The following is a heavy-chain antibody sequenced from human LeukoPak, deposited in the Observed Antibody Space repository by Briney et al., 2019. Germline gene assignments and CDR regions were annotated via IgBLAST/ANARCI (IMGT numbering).Heavy chain of an antibody. CDR3: ARGRNDTLWFGESMYYYYGMDV. D-gene: IGHD3-10*01. CDR1: GYTFTSYD. Sequence: ASVKVSCKASGYTFTSYDINWVRQATGQGLEWMGWMNPNSGNTGYAQKFQGRVTMTRNTSISTAYMELSSLRSEDTAVYYCARGRNDTLWFGESMYYYYGMDVWGQGTTVTVSS. J-gene: IGHJ6*02. CDR2: MNPNSGNT. V-gene: IGHV1-8*01.